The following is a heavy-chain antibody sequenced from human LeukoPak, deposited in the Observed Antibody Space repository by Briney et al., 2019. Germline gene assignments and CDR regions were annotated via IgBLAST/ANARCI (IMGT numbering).Heavy chain of an antibody. V-gene: IGHV1-18*01. CDR3: ARIVSSRSRNWFDP. D-gene: IGHD6-13*01. Sequence: ASVKVSCKASGYTFTSYGISWVRQAPGQGLEWMVLISAYNGNTNYAQKLQGRVTMTSDTSKSTAYIELKSLRSDDTAVYSCARIVSSRSRNWFDPWGQGTLVTVSS. CDR1: GYTFTSYG. CDR2: ISAYNGNT. J-gene: IGHJ5*02.